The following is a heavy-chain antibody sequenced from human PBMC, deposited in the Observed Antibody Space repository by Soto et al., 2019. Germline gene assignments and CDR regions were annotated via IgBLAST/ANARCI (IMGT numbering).Heavy chain of an antibody. D-gene: IGHD7-27*01. CDR1: GESFSDYY. J-gene: IGHJ6*02. V-gene: IGHV4-34*01. CDR2: INHSGST. CDR3: ARGWDGRDV. Sequence: QVQLQQWGAGLLKPSETLSLTCAVYGESFSDYYWSWIRQPPGKGLEWIGEINHSGSTNYNPSLKSRVTISVDTPKNHFSLKLSSVTAADTAVYYCARGWDGRDVWGQGTTVTVSS.